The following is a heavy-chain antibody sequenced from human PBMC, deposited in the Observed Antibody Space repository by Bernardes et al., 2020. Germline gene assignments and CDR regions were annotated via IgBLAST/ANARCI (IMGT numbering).Heavy chain of an antibody. CDR3: AKPRTDGAYDPFDS. Sequence: GGSLRLSCAASGFTFSTYAMSWFRQAPGKGLEWVPRISKGGDTTHYADSVRGRFTISRDNSKNTLYLDMDSLRAEDTAIYYCAKPRTDGAYDPFDSWGQGSLVTVSS. J-gene: IGHJ4*02. CDR1: GFTFSTYA. V-gene: IGHV3-23*01. CDR2: ISKGGDTT. D-gene: IGHD5-12*01.